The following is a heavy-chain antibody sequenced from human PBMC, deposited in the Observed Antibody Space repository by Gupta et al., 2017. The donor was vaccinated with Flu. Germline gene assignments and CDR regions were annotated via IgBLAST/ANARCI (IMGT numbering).Heavy chain of an antibody. Sequence: EVQLLESGGGLVQPGGSLRLSCAASGFLFSRYAMSWVRQAPGKGLEWVVGISGTGESTDDADAVKGRFTISRDNPKNTLYLQINSLRAEDTAVYYCARGSTMVRGMHLFDYWDQGTLVTVSS. J-gene: IGHJ4*02. CDR1: GFLFSRYA. CDR2: ISGTGEST. V-gene: IGHV3-23*01. D-gene: IGHD3-10*01. CDR3: ARGSTMVRGMHLFDY.